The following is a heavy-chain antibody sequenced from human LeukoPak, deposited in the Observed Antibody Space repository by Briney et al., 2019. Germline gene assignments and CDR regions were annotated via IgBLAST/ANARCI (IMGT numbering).Heavy chain of an antibody. Sequence: ASVKVSCKASGYTFTGYYMHWVRQAPGQGLEWMGRINPNSGDTNYAQKFQGRVTMTRDTSISTAYMELSSLRSDDTAVYYCARQYSSSGDYWGQGTLITVSS. CDR2: INPNSGDT. CDR1: GYTFTGYY. V-gene: IGHV1-2*06. J-gene: IGHJ4*02. D-gene: IGHD6-6*01. CDR3: ARQYSSSGDY.